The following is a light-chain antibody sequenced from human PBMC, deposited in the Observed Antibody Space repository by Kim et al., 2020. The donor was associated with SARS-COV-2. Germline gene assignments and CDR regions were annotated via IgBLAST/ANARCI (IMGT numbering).Light chain of an antibody. V-gene: IGLV2-14*01. Sequence: QSALTQPASVSGSRGQSVTISCTGSNSDIGDSKHVCWYQQHPGKAPKLIIYDVNNRSSGLSSRFSGSKSGNTASLTISGLQTEDEADYYCNSYTNSNTLVFGGGTQLTVL. CDR2: DVN. CDR1: NSDIGDSKH. J-gene: IGLJ3*02. CDR3: NSYTNSNTLV.